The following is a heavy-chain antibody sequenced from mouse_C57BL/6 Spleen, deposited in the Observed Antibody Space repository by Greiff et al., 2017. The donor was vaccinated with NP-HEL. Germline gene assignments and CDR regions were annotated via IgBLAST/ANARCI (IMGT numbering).Heavy chain of an antibody. Sequence: QVQLQQPGAELVKPGASVKMSCKASGYTFTSYWITWVKQRPGQGLEWIGDIYPGSGSTNYNEKFKSKATLTVDTSSNTAYRQLSSLTSEDSAVYYCARSHYDYDVWFAYWGQGTLVTVSA. CDR2: IYPGSGST. J-gene: IGHJ3*01. CDR3: ARSHYDYDVWFAY. D-gene: IGHD2-4*01. V-gene: IGHV1-55*01. CDR1: GYTFTSYW.